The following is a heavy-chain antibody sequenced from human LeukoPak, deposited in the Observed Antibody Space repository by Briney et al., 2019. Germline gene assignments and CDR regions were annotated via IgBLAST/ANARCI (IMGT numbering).Heavy chain of an antibody. CDR1: GFTFSSYG. CDR2: IRYDGSNK. V-gene: IGHV3-30*02. D-gene: IGHD2-2*01. J-gene: IGHJ6*03. Sequence: PGGSLRLSCAASGFTFSSYGMHWVRQAPGKGLEWVAFIRYDGSNKYYADSVKGRFTISRDNSKNTLYLQMNSLRAEDTAVYYCAKVGGYCSSTSCNLYYYYYMDVWGKGTTVTVSS. CDR3: AKVGGYCSSTSCNLYYYYYMDV.